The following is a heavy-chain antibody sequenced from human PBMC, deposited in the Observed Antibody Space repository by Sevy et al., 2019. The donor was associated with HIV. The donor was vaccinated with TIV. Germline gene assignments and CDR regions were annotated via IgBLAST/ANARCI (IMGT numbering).Heavy chain of an antibody. CDR3: VRVTPDEDGTTLDS. CDR2: IWHDGTKK. D-gene: IGHD4-4*01. J-gene: IGHJ4*02. CDR1: GFIFSNFG. V-gene: IGHV3-33*01. Sequence: GESLKISCAASGFIFSNFGINWVRQAPGKGLEWVVIIWHDGTKKHYLESVKGRFTISRDNSKNTVYLQMNSLRVEDSGTYYCVRVTPDEDGTTLDSWGLGTLVTVSS.